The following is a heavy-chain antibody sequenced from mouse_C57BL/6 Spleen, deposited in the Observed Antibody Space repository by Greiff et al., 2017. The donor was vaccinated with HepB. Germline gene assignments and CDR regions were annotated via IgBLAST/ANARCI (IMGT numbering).Heavy chain of an antibody. CDR2: IYPRSGNT. J-gene: IGHJ2*01. CDR3: ARSGGSSHGCY. Sequence: VQLQQSGAELARPGASVKLSCKASGYTFTSYGISWVKQRTGQGLDWIGEIYPRSGNTYYNEKFKGKATLIADKSDSTAYMELRSLTSEDTAVYVCARSGGSSHGCYWCQGTTLTVSA. D-gene: IGHD1-1*01. V-gene: IGHV1-81*01. CDR1: GYTFTSYG.